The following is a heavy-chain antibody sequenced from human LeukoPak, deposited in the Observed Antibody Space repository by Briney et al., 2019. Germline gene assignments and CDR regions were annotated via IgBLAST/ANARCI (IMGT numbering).Heavy chain of an antibody. V-gene: IGHV5-51*01. D-gene: IGHD3-22*01. Sequence: GESLKISCEGSGYTFNTYWIAWVRQVPGKGLEWMGIIYPDDSDTRYSPSFQGQVTISADKSVSRAFLQWSSLKASDTAIYYCARPNITSYYDSRGYDGFDVWGQGTMVTVSS. CDR2: IYPDDSDT. CDR1: GYTFNTYW. CDR3: ARPNITSYYDSRGYDGFDV. J-gene: IGHJ3*01.